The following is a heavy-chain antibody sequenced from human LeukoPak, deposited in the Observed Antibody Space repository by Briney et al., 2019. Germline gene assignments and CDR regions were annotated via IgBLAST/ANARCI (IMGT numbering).Heavy chain of an antibody. D-gene: IGHD2-15*01. Sequence: GGSLRLSCAASGFTFSSYSMNWVRQAPGKGLEWVSYISSSSSTIYYADSVKGRFTISRDNSKNTLYLQMNSLRAEDTAVYYCAKYCSGGSCYSEDSWGQGTLVTVSS. J-gene: IGHJ4*02. CDR2: ISSSSSTI. CDR3: AKYCSGGSCYSEDS. V-gene: IGHV3-48*01. CDR1: GFTFSSYS.